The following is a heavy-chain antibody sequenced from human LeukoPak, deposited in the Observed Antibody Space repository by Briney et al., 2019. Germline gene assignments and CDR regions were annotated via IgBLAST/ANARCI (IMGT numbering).Heavy chain of an antibody. CDR1: GFTLSNYW. J-gene: IGHJ4*02. Sequence: GGSLRLSCAASGFTLSNYWMSWVRQAPGEGLECVAHIRQDGSEKYYVDSVKGRFTISRDNAKNSLYLQMNSLRAEDTAVYYCARDPLTYYYDSSGSTLGYWGQGTLVTVSS. CDR2: IRQDGSEK. CDR3: ARDPLTYYYDSSGSTLGY. V-gene: IGHV3-7*01. D-gene: IGHD3-22*01.